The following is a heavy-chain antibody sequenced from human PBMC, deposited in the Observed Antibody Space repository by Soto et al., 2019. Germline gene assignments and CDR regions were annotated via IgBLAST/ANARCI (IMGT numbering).Heavy chain of an antibody. D-gene: IGHD2-2*01. CDR2: INAGNGNT. CDR1: GYTFTSYA. CDR3: ARPYCSRTSCPYQYYYYGMDV. Sequence: ASVKVSCKASGYTFTSYAMHWVRQAPGQRLEWMGWINAGNGNTKYSQKFQGRVTITRDTSASTADMELSSLRSEDTAVYYCARPYCSRTSCPYQYYYYGMDVWGQGTTVTVSS. J-gene: IGHJ6*02. V-gene: IGHV1-3*01.